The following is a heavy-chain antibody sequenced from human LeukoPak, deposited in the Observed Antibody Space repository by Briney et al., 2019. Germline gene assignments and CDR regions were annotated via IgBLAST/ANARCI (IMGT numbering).Heavy chain of an antibody. J-gene: IGHJ4*02. V-gene: IGHV4-59*01. CDR1: GGSLSSAY. CDR2: LYYSGST. Sequence: SETLSLTCTVSGGSLSSAYWSWIRQPPGKGLEWIGYLYYSGSTNYNPSLRSRVTISADTSKNQFSLRLSSVTAADTAVYYCARGYCSGGSCHDYWGQGTLVTVSS. CDR3: ARGYCSGGSCHDY. D-gene: IGHD2-15*01.